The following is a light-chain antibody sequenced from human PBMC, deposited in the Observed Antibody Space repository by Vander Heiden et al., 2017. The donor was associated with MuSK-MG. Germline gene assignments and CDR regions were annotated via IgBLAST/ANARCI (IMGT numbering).Light chain of an antibody. CDR3: TSSDDSLNVLI. CDR1: TSNIGSNT. Sequence: SVLTQPPSASGTPVQRVPISCSGRTSNIGSNTVNWYQHLTGAAPKLLIFSNNQRPSGVPDRFSGSKSGISASLAIRGLQSEDEADYYCTSSDDSLNVLIFGGGTKLTVL. CDR2: SNN. V-gene: IGLV1-44*01. J-gene: IGLJ2*01.